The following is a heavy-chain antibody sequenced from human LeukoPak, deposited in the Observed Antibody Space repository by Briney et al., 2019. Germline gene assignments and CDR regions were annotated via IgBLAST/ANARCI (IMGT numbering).Heavy chain of an antibody. CDR1: GFTFSSYA. CDR2: ISGSGGGT. Sequence: GGSLRLSCAASGFTFSSYAMSWVRQAPGKGLEWVSAISGSGGGTYYADSVKGRFTISRDNSKNTLHLQMNSLRAEDTAVYYCAKVISLLWFGESSDYGMDVWGQGTTVTVSS. J-gene: IGHJ6*02. V-gene: IGHV3-23*01. CDR3: AKVISLLWFGESSDYGMDV. D-gene: IGHD3-10*01.